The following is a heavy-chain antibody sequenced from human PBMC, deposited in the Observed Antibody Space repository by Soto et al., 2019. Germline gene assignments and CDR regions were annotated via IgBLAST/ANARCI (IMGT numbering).Heavy chain of an antibody. J-gene: IGHJ4*02. Sequence: QITLKESGPTLVKPTQTLTLTCTFSGFSLSTSGVGVGWIRQPPGKALEWLALIYWDDDKRDSPFLKSRLAITKDTSKNQVLLTVTNMDPVDTATYYCPHSPYNSASYYFDYWSQGTLVTVSS. CDR2: IYWDDDK. CDR3: PHSPYNSASYYFDY. D-gene: IGHD1-1*01. CDR1: GFSLSTSGVG. V-gene: IGHV2-5*02.